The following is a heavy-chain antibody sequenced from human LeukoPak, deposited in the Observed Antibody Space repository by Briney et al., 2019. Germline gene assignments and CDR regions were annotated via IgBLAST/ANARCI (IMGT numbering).Heavy chain of an antibody. V-gene: IGHV3-48*02. D-gene: IGHD3-10*01. CDR3: AKDHDYGSGSRYFDY. CDR2: ISGGSVTI. J-gene: IGHJ4*02. Sequence: GGSLRLSCAASGFAFNTYSMNWVRQAPGKGLEWVSYISGGSVTIYYADSVKGRFTVTRDNAENSVFLQMNSLRDGDTAVYYCAKDHDYGSGSRYFDYWGQGTLVTVSS. CDR1: GFAFNTYS.